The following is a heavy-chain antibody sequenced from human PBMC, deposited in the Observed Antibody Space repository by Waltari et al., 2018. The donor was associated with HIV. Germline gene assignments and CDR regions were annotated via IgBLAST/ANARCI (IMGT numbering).Heavy chain of an antibody. CDR1: GFTFSSYS. J-gene: IGHJ4*02. Sequence: EVQLVESGGGLVKPGGSLRLSCAASGFTFSSYSMNWVRQAQGKGLDGVSSISSSSSYISYSDSVKGRFTISRDNAKNSLYLQMNSLRAEDTAVYYCAGSSSWFDYWGQGTLVTVSS. CDR3: AGSSSWFDY. D-gene: IGHD6-13*01. CDR2: ISSSSSYI. V-gene: IGHV3-21*01.